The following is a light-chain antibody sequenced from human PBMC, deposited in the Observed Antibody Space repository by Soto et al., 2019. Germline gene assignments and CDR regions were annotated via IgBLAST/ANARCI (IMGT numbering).Light chain of an antibody. V-gene: IGKV3-15*01. Sequence: EVVMTPSPATLSVSPVERATLSCRASQTVSSNLAWYQQKPGQSPRLLIYGTSTRATGVPARFSGSGSGTEFTLSISSLQSEDFAVYYCQQFHNWPPLTFGGGTKVDIK. CDR1: QTVSSN. CDR2: GTS. CDR3: QQFHNWPPLT. J-gene: IGKJ4*01.